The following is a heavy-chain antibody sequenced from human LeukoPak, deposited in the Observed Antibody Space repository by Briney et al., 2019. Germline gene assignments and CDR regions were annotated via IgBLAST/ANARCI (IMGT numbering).Heavy chain of an antibody. CDR2: INAGNGNT. CDR3: ARGGLYGSGSSDAFDI. V-gene: IGHV1-3*01. D-gene: IGHD3-10*01. Sequence: ASVKVSCKASGYTFTSYAMHWVCQAPGQRLEWMGWINAGNGNTKYSQKFQGRVTITRDTSASTAYMELSSLRSEDTAVYYCARGGLYGSGSSDAFDIWGQGTMVTVSS. CDR1: GYTFTSYA. J-gene: IGHJ3*02.